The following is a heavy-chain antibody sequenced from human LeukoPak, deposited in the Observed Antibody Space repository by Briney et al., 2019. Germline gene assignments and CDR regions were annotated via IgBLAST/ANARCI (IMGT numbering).Heavy chain of an antibody. D-gene: IGHD5-18*01. CDR3: AKGYSYGPTYFDY. V-gene: IGHV3-23*01. Sequence: GGSLRLSCAASGFTFSSYAMSWVRQAPGKGLEWVSAISGSGGSTYYADSMKGRFTISRDNSKNTLYLQMNSLRAEDTAVYYCAKGYSYGPTYFDYWGQGTLVTVSS. J-gene: IGHJ4*02. CDR2: ISGSGGST. CDR1: GFTFSSYA.